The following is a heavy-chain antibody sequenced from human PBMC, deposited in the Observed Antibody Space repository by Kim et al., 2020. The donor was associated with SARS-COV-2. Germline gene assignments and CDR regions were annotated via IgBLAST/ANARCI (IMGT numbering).Heavy chain of an antibody. J-gene: IGHJ4*02. D-gene: IGHD3-3*01. CDR1: GGSFSGYY. CDR3: ARAGSRFTIFGVVIQRTGGVVDY. Sequence: SETLSLTCAVYGGSFSGYYWSWIRQPPGKGLEWIGEINHSGSTNYNPSLKSRVTISVDTSKNQFSLKLSSVTAADTAVYYCARAGSRFTIFGVVIQRTGGVVDYWGQGTLVTVSS. V-gene: IGHV4-34*01. CDR2: INHSGST.